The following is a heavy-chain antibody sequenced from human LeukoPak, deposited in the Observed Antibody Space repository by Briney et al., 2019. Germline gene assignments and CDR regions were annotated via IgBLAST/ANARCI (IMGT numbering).Heavy chain of an antibody. V-gene: IGHV1-2*02. CDR3: ARGLAVAEN. J-gene: IGHJ4*02. D-gene: IGHD6-19*01. CDR1: GYSFSDYY. CDR2: INANTGGT. Sequence: ASVKVSCKASGYSFSDYYVYWVRQAAGQGLEWMGVINANTGGTYCAQKFQGRVTMTRDTSISTAYMELSRLTSDDTAEYYCARGLAVAENWGQGTLVTVSS.